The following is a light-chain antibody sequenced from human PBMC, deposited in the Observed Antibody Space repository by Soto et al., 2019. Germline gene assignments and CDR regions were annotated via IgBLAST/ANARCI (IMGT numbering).Light chain of an antibody. CDR2: GAS. Sequence: IVLTQSPATLSLSPWERATLSCRASQSVSSYLAWYQQKPGQAPRLLIYGASRRATGIPDRFIGSGSGTDFSLTISRLEPEDSAVYYCHQYHSPPQTFGQGTKVDIK. CDR3: HQYHSPPQT. V-gene: IGKV3-20*01. J-gene: IGKJ2*01. CDR1: QSVSSY.